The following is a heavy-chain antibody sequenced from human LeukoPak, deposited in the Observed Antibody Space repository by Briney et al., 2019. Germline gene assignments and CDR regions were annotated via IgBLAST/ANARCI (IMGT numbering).Heavy chain of an antibody. J-gene: IGHJ4*02. CDR2: VHYSLST. CDR1: GASINGYY. D-gene: IGHD5-24*01. Sequence: SETLSLTCTVSGASINGYYWSWIRQPPGKGLEWIGNVHYSLSTNYSPSLESRVTISMDTSQRQFSLKLTSVTAADTAVYYCACYKIVERNFDFWGQGMLVTVSS. CDR3: ACYKIVERNFDF. V-gene: IGHV4-59*01.